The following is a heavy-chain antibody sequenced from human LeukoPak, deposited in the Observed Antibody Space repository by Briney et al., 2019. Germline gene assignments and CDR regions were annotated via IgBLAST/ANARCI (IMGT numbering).Heavy chain of an antibody. CDR2: IYSGGST. CDR1: GFTVSSNY. CDR3: ASLTGITYYFDY. D-gene: IGHD7-27*01. V-gene: IGHV3-53*01. Sequence: GGSLRLSYAASGFTVSSNYMSWVRQAPGKGLEWVSVIYSGGSTYYSDSVKGRFTISRDNSKNTLYLQMNSLRAEDTAVYYCASLTGITYYFDYWGQGTLVTVSS. J-gene: IGHJ4*02.